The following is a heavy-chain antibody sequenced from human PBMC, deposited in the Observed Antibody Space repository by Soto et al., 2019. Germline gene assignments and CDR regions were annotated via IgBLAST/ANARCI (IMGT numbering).Heavy chain of an antibody. Sequence: EVQLVESGGGLVQPGGSLRLSCAASGFTFSTYDMHWVRQATGKGLEWVSAMGTIRDTYYLDSVTGRFTISRENAKNSVYLQMNSLRAGDTAVYYCARGRSNQYESSPPPKFDPWGRGTLVTVSS. V-gene: IGHV3-13*01. J-gene: IGHJ5*02. CDR2: MGTIRDT. CDR3: ARGRSNQYESSPPPKFDP. CDR1: GFTFSTYD. D-gene: IGHD2-8*01.